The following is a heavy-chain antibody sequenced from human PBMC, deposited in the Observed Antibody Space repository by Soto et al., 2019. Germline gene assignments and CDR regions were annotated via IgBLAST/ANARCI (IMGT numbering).Heavy chain of an antibody. J-gene: IGHJ4*02. CDR2: ISGSGGST. CDR1: GFTFRNYA. D-gene: IGHD5-12*01. CDR3: AEGPLGSGYDLDS. Sequence: EVQLLDSGGGLVQPGGSLRLSCDASGFTFRNYAMNWVRQAPGKGLDWVSAISGSGGSTYYADSVKGRFTISRDNSKNPLYLQMSSLRSEDTAVYYCAEGPLGSGYDLDSWGQGALVTVSS. V-gene: IGHV3-23*01.